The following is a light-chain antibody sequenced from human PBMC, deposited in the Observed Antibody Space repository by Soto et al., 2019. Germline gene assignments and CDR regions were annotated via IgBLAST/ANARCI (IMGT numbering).Light chain of an antibody. CDR2: MAS. J-gene: IGKJ1*01. Sequence: DIQMTQSPSTLSASVGDRVTITCRASQSISNWLAWYQQKPGKAPKLLIYMASSLKSGVPSRFSGSGSGTEFTLTISSLQPDDFATYFCQQYSSYWTFGQGTKVEIK. CDR1: QSISNW. CDR3: QQYSSYWT. V-gene: IGKV1-5*03.